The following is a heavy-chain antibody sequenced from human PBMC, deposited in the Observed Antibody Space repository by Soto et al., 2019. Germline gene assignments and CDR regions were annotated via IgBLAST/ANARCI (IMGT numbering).Heavy chain of an antibody. CDR3: AVLGGVAGTWLVDY. CDR2: IIPIFGTA. J-gene: IGHJ4*02. CDR1: GGTFSSYA. V-gene: IGHV1-69*12. Sequence: QVQLVQSGAEVKKPGSSVKVSCKASGGTFSSYAISWVRQAPGQGLEWMGGIIPIFGTANYAQKFQGRVTITADESTSTGYLELSSLRSEDAAVYDCAVLGGVAGTWLVDYWGQGTLVTVSS. D-gene: IGHD6-19*01.